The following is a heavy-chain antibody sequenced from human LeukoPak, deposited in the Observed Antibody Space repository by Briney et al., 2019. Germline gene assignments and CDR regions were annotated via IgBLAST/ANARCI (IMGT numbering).Heavy chain of an antibody. CDR2: INHSGST. J-gene: IGHJ5*02. CDR3: GREWLYCSSTSCFWFDP. CDR1: GGSFSGYY. D-gene: IGHD2-2*01. V-gene: IGHV4-34*01. Sequence: PSETLTLTCAVYGGSFSGYYWSWIRQPPGKGLEWIVEINHSGSTNYNAYLKSRVTISVDTTKNQFPQKLSSVTTAETAVYYCGREWLYCSSTSCFWFDPWGQGTLVTVSS.